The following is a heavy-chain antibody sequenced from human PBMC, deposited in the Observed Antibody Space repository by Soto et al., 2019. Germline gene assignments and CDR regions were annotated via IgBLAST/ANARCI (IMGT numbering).Heavy chain of an antibody. CDR1: GGTFSSYA. CDR3: ARERGSGSQEHDAFDI. J-gene: IGHJ3*02. V-gene: IGHV1-69*12. CDR2: IIPIFGTA. D-gene: IGHD3-10*01. Sequence: QVQLVQSGAEVKKPGSSVKVSCKASGGTFSSYAISWVRQAPGQGLEWMGGIIPIFGTANYAQKFQGRVTITADESTSTAYMELSSLRSEDTAVYYCARERGSGSQEHDAFDIWGQGTMVTVSS.